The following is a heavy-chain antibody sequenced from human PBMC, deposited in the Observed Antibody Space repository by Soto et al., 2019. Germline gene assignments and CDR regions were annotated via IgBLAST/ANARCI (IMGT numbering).Heavy chain of an antibody. V-gene: IGHV1-18*01. CDR1: GYTFTSYG. J-gene: IGHJ6*02. CDR3: ARDLGAYTCGGDCVIDGMDG. D-gene: IGHD2-21*02. Sequence: QVQLVQSGAEVKKPGASVKVSCKASGYTFTSYGISWVRQAPGQGLEWMGWISAYNGNTNYAQKLQGRVTMTRDTSTSTAYMELRSRRSEDTAVYYCARDLGAYTCGGDCVIDGMDGWGQGTTVTVSS. CDR2: ISAYNGNT.